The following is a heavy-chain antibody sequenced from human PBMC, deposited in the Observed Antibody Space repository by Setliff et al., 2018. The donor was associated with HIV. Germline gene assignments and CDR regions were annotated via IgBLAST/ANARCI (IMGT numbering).Heavy chain of an antibody. V-gene: IGHV4-34*01. CDR1: GGSFSDYS. J-gene: IGHJ6*03. Sequence: PSETLSLTCAVYGGSFSDYSWNRIRQPPGKELEWIGEINHSGGTNYNPSLKSRVTISLDTSKNQFSLKLTSVTAADTALYYCARGRYHYMDVWGKGTTVTVSS. CDR2: INHSGGT. CDR3: ARGRYHYMDV.